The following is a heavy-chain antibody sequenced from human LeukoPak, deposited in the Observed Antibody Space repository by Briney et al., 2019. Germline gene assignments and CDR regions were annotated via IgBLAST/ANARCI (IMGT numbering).Heavy chain of an antibody. CDR3: AIPSGSSYGPYFQH. CDR1: GGSFSGYY. CDR2: INHSGST. D-gene: IGHD5-18*01. J-gene: IGHJ1*01. Sequence: KPSETLSLTCAVNGGSFSGYYWSWIRQPPGKGLEWIGEINHSGSTNYNPSLKSRVTISVDTSKNQFSLKLSSVTAADTAVYYCAIPSGSSYGPYFQHWGQGTLVTVSS. V-gene: IGHV4-34*01.